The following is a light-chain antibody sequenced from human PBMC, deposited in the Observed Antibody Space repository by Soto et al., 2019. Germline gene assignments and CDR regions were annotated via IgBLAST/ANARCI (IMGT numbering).Light chain of an antibody. V-gene: IGLV2-11*01. CDR1: SSDVGGYNY. CDR2: DVS. J-gene: IGLJ2*01. CDR3: CSYAGGHTSLL. Sequence: QCALTQPRSVSGSPGQSVTISCTGTSSDVGGYNYVSWYQQHPGTVPKLMIYDVSNRPSGVPDRFSGSKSGNTASLTISGLQAEDEADYYCCSYAGGHTSLLFGGGTKLTVL.